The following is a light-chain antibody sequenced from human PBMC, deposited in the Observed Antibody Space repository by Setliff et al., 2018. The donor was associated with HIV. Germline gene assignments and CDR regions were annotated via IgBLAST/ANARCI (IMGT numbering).Light chain of an antibody. CDR3: SSYTSIYTYV. J-gene: IGLJ1*01. CDR1: SSDVGGYNY. Sequence: QSALAQPASVSGSPGQSITMSCTGTSSDVGGYNYVSWYQQHPGKAPKLIIYEVSNRPSGVSNRFSGSKSGNTASLTISGLQAEDEADYYCSSYTSIYTYVFGTGTKVNVL. V-gene: IGLV2-14*01. CDR2: EVS.